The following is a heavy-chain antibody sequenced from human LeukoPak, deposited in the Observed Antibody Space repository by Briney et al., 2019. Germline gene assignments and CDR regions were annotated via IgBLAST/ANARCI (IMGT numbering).Heavy chain of an antibody. D-gene: IGHD3-10*01. CDR2: IYYSGST. CDR1: GGSINGFY. V-gene: IGHV4-59*08. CDR3: AGLYYGGSGTNDC. Sequence: KPSETLSLTCTVSGGSINGFYWSWIRQPPGKGLEWIGYIYYSGSTTYNPSLRSRVAISLDTSNKHFSQKLNSVTAADTAVYYCAGLYYGGSGTNDCWGQGILVTVSS. J-gene: IGHJ4*02.